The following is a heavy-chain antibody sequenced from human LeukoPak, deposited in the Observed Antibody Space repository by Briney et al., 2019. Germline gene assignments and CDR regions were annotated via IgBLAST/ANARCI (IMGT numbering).Heavy chain of an antibody. D-gene: IGHD6-13*01. CDR3: ATRSYSAGRDF. Sequence: GGSLRLSCAASGFTFTSYAMTWVRQAPGKGLGWVSGISRSGDSTDYADSVKGRFTISRDNPKNMVYLQMNSLRVEDTAVYFCATRSYSAGRDFWGQGTLVTVSS. CDR2: ISRSGDST. CDR1: GFTFTSYA. V-gene: IGHV3-23*01. J-gene: IGHJ4*02.